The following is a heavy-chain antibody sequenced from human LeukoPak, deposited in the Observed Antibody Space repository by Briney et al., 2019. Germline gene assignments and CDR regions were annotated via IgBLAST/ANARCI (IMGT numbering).Heavy chain of an antibody. J-gene: IGHJ6*02. CDR2: IIPILGIA. CDR1: GGTFSSYA. D-gene: IGHD7-27*01. V-gene: IGHV1-69*04. CDR3: ARLENGDHYYYYYGMDV. Sequence: GASVKVSCKASGGTFSSYAISWVRQAPGQGLEWMGRIIPILGIANYAQEFQGRVTITADKSTSTAYMELSSLRSEDTAVYYCARLENGDHYYYYYGMDVWGQGTRSPSP.